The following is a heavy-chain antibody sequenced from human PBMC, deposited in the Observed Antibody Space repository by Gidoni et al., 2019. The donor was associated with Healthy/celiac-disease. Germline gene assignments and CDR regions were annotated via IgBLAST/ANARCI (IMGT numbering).Heavy chain of an antibody. CDR1: RFTFSSYA. CDR2: ISYDGSNK. Sequence: VQLVGSGGGVVRPGRSLRLSCAASRFTFSSYAMHLLRPVPGKGLEGVAVISYDGSNKYYADAEKGRVTISRDNSKNTRYLQMNRLRAEDTAVYYCARASYDYYDSSGYISDYYGMDVWGQGTTVTVSS. D-gene: IGHD3-22*01. J-gene: IGHJ6*02. CDR3: ARASYDYYDSSGYISDYYGMDV. V-gene: IGHV3-30-3*01.